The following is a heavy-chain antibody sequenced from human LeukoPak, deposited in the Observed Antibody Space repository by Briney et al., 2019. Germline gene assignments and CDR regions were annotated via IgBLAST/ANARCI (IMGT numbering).Heavy chain of an antibody. CDR2: ISSSGSTI. Sequence: GGSLRLSCAASGFTFSDYYMSWIRQAPGKGLEWVSYISSSGSTIYYADSVKGRFTISRDNAKNSLYLQMNSLRAEDTAVYYCASPYYYDSSGYYSGDYWGQGTLVTVSS. J-gene: IGHJ4*02. V-gene: IGHV3-11*04. D-gene: IGHD3-22*01. CDR1: GFTFSDYY. CDR3: ASPYYYDSSGYYSGDY.